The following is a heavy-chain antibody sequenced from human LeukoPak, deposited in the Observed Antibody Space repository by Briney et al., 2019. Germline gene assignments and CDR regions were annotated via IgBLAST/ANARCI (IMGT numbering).Heavy chain of an antibody. V-gene: IGHV3-33*06. J-gene: IGHJ6*03. CDR2: IWYDGSKK. Sequence: GGSLRLSCAASGFTFSSYWMSWVRQAPGKGLEWVAVIWYDGSKKNYGESVKGRFTISRDNSKNTLYLQMNSLRVEDTAVYYCAKKGGHGHYYHYMDVWGKGTTVIVSS. CDR1: GFTFSSYW. CDR3: AKKGGHGHYYHYMDV. D-gene: IGHD3-16*01.